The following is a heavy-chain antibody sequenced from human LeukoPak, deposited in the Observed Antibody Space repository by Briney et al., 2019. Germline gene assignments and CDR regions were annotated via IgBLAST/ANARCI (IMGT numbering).Heavy chain of an antibody. D-gene: IGHD3-22*01. V-gene: IGHV4-38-2*01. CDR3: ARHALFDSTGYYYVLDY. Sequence: SKTLSLTCAVSGYSIGSGYFWGWIRQPPGMGLEWIGGLYHSGITYYNPSLKSRVTISMDTSKNQFSLKLTSVTAAGTAVYYCARHALFDSTGYYYVLDYWGQGTLATVSS. J-gene: IGHJ4*02. CDR1: GYSIGSGYF. CDR2: LYHSGIT.